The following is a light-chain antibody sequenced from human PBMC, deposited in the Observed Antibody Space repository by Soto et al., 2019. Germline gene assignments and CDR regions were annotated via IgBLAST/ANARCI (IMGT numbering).Light chain of an antibody. CDR1: QSVSNKY. CDR3: QQYGSSPPYT. J-gene: IGKJ2*01. CDR2: GSS. Sequence: EVVLTQSPGTLSLSPGERATLSCTASQSVSNKYLAWYQQKPGQAPRLLIFGSSDRATGIPDRFSGSGAGTDFTLTISRLEPEDFAVYYCQQYGSSPPYTFGQGTKLEIK. V-gene: IGKV3-20*01.